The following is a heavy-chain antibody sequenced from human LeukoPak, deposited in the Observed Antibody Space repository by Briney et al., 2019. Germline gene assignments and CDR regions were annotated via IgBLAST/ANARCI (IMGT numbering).Heavy chain of an antibody. J-gene: IGHJ4*02. Sequence: PGGSLRLSCAASGFTFSSYWMSWVRQAPGKGLEWVGRIKHKAHSYTTEYAASVKGRFTISRDDSKSSLYLQMNSLKIEDTAVYYCAQFAKGGWGQGTLVTVSS. CDR3: AQFAKGG. D-gene: IGHD2-21*01. V-gene: IGHV3-72*01. CDR1: GFTFSSYW. CDR2: IKHKAHSYTT.